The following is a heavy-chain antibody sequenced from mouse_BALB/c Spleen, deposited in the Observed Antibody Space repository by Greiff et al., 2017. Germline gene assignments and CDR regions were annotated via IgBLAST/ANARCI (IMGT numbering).Heavy chain of an antibody. CDR2: INSNGGST. J-gene: IGHJ2*01. V-gene: IGHV5-6-3*01. CDR3: ARSLYGYLDY. CDR1: GFTFSSYG. Sequence: EVQRVESGGGLVQPGGSLKLSCAASGFTFSSYGMSWVRQTPDKRLELVATINSNGGSTYYPDSVKGRFTISRDNAKNTLYLQMSSLKSEDTAMYYCARSLYGYLDYWGQGTTLTVSS. D-gene: IGHD1-1*01.